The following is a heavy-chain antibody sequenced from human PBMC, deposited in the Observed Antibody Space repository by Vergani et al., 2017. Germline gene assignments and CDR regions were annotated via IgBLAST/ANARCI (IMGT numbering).Heavy chain of an antibody. CDR2: ISSSSSTI. J-gene: IGHJ4*02. CDR1: GFTFSSYS. V-gene: IGHV3-48*04. Sequence: EVQLVESGGGLVQPGGSLRLSCAASGFTFSSYSMNWVRQAPGKGLEWVSYISSSSSTIYYADSVKGRFTISRDNAKNSLYLQMNSLRAEDTAVYYCARDTHYCSSTSCSAYWGQGTLVTVSS. D-gene: IGHD2-2*01. CDR3: ARDTHYCSSTSCSAY.